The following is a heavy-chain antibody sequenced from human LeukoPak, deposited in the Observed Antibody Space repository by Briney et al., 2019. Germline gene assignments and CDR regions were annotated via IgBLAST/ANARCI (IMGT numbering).Heavy chain of an antibody. CDR2: INPNSGGT. CDR1: GYTFTGYY. V-gene: IGHV1-2*02. D-gene: IGHD4-23*01. CDR3: ARDVGGNSAVDY. J-gene: IGHJ4*02. Sequence: ASVKVSCKASGYTFTGYYMHWVRQAPEQGLEWMGWINPNSGGTNYAQKFQGRVTMTRDTSISTAYMELSRLRSDDTAVYYCARDVGGNSAVDYWGQGTLVTVSS.